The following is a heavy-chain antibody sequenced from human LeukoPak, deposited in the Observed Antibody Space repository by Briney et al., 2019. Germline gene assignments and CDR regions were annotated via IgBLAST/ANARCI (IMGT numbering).Heavy chain of an antibody. CDR1: GYTFTSYY. J-gene: IGHJ2*01. Sequence: ASVKVSCKASGYTFTSYYMHWVRQAPGQGLEWMGIINPSGGSTSYAQKFQGRVTMTRDTSTSTVYTELSSLRSEDTAVYYCARDGDSSGYYFGTNWYFDLWGRGTLVTVSS. CDR2: INPSGGST. CDR3: ARDGDSSGYYFGTNWYFDL. V-gene: IGHV1-46*01. D-gene: IGHD3-22*01.